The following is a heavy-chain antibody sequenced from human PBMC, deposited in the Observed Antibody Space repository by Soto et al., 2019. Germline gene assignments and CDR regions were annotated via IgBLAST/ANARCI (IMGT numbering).Heavy chain of an antibody. CDR3: AKEKDYDFNWGSDRYTSHY. CDR2: ISGSAGT. V-gene: IGHV3-23*01. Sequence: GGSLRLSCTASGFTFRTYAMTWFRQAPGRGLEWVSAISGSAGTFYATSVKGRFTISRDNSRSTVYLQMHSLRAEDSAIYYCAKEKDYDFNWGSDRYTSHYWGRGTLVTVSS. D-gene: IGHD3-16*02. CDR1: GFTFRTYA. J-gene: IGHJ4*02.